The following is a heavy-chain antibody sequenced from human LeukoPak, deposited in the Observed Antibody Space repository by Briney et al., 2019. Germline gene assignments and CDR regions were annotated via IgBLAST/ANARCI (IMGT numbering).Heavy chain of an antibody. CDR3: ARATQRYCSGTTCFPYWFDT. Sequence: PSGTLSLTCTVSGGSMTHYFWNWIRQPPGKGLEWIGYTHTSGSPDYSRSLKSRVTISLDTSKNQFSLMLSSVTAAGTAVYFCARATQRYCSGTTCFPYWFDTWGQGTLATVSS. D-gene: IGHD2-2*01. V-gene: IGHV4-4*09. J-gene: IGHJ5*02. CDR2: THTSGSP. CDR1: GGSMTHYF.